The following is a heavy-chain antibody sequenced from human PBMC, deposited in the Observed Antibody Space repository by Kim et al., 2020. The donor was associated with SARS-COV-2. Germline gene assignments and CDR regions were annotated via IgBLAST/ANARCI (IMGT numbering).Heavy chain of an antibody. CDR2: ISYDGSNK. J-gene: IGHJ3*02. CDR1: GFTFSSYG. Sequence: GGSLRLSCAASGFTFSSYGMHWVRQAPGKGLEWVVVISYDGSNKYYADSVKGRFTISRDNSKNTLYLQMNSLRAEDTAVYYCARGAVAGDDAFDIWGQG. V-gene: IGHV3-30*03. D-gene: IGHD6-19*01. CDR3: ARGAVAGDDAFDI.